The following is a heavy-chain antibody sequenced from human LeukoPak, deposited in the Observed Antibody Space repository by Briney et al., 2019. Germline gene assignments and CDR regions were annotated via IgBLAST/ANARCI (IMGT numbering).Heavy chain of an antibody. CDR1: GYTVSSNY. J-gene: IGHJ4*02. D-gene: IGHD2-21*02. CDR3: ARVDLMTADY. CDR2: IYSGGST. V-gene: IGHV3-53*01. Sequence: GGSLRLSCAASGYTVSSNYMSWVRQAPGKGLEWVSVIYSGGSTYYADSVKGRFTISRDNSKNTLYLQMNSLRAEDTAVYYCARVDLMTADYWGQGTLVTVSS.